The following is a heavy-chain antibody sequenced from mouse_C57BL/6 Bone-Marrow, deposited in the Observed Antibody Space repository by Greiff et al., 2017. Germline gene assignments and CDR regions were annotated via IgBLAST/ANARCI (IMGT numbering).Heavy chain of an antibody. CDR1: GYTFTSYW. Sequence: QVQLQQPGAELVKPGASVKLSCKASGYTFTSYWMHWVKQRPGQGLEWIGMIHPNSGSTNYNEKFKSKATLTVDKSSSTAYMQLHSLTSEDSAVYYCARSGYDPWYFGVWGRGTTVTVSS. CDR2: IHPNSGST. V-gene: IGHV1-64*01. CDR3: ARSGYDPWYFGV. J-gene: IGHJ1*03. D-gene: IGHD2-3*01.